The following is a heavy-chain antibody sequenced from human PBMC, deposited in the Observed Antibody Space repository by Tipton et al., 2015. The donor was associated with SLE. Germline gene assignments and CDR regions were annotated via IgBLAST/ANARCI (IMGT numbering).Heavy chain of an antibody. CDR3: ARATLQQHDGGVFFVY. CDR2: ISYDGSNK. CDR1: GFTFSSYA. J-gene: IGHJ4*02. Sequence: SLRLSCAASGFTFSSYATHWVRQAPGKGLEWVAVISYDGSNKYYADSVKGRFTISRDNSKNTLYLQMNSLRAEDTAVYYCARATLQQHDGGVFFVYWGQVTLVTVSS. D-gene: IGHD4-11*01. V-gene: IGHV3-30*04.